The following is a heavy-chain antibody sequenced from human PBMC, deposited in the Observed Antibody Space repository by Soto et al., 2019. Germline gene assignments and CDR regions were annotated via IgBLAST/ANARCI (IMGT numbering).Heavy chain of an antibody. CDR3: ASLGYCSGGSCSVEGAFDI. CDR1: GYTFTSYG. D-gene: IGHD2-15*01. J-gene: IGHJ3*02. CDR2: IIPILGIA. Sequence: ASVKVSCKASGYTFTSYGISWVRQAPGQGLEWMGRIIPILGIANYAQKFQGRVTITADKSTSTAYMELSSLRSEDTAVYYCASLGYCSGGSCSVEGAFDIWGQGTMVTVSS. V-gene: IGHV1-69*04.